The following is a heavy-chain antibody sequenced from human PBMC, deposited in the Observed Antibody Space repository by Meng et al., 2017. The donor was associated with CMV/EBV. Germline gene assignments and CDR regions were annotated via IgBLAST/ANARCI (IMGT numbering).Heavy chain of an antibody. CDR2: ISGSGDTT. J-gene: IGHJ4*02. Sequence: CAVSGITFSNYGMSWVRQAPGKGLEWVSTISGSGDTTYYVDSVKGRFTISRDNSRNTLYLQMNSLRAEDTAVYYCTVKITFGGVIPARWGQGTLVTVSS. CDR3: TVKITFGGVIPAR. D-gene: IGHD3-16*02. CDR1: GITFSNYG. V-gene: IGHV3-23*01.